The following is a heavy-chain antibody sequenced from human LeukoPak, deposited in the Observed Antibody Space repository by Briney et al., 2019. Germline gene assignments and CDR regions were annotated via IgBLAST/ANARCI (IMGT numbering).Heavy chain of an antibody. V-gene: IGHV3-7*01. CDR1: GFSFNTYW. CDR3: ARDSYCSGGSCTSFRFDH. Sequence: GGSLRLSCAASGFSFNTYWMSWVRQAPGKGLEWVANIKQDGSEKYYVDSVKGRFTISRDNARNSVYVQMNSLRVEDTAVYYCARDSYCSGGSCTSFRFDHWGQGTLVTVSS. D-gene: IGHD2-15*01. J-gene: IGHJ4*02. CDR2: IKQDGSEK.